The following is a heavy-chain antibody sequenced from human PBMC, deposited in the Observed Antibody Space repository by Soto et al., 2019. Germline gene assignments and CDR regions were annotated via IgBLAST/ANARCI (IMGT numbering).Heavy chain of an antibody. CDR2: ISYDGSNK. CDR1: GFTFSSYG. J-gene: IGHJ6*02. CDR3: AEEGGYYGSGSYSVGENYYGMDV. V-gene: IGHV3-30*18. D-gene: IGHD3-10*01. Sequence: QVQLVESGGGVVQPGRSLRLSCAASGFTFSSYGMHWVRQAPGKGLEWVAVISYDGSNKYYADSVKGRFTISRDNSKNTLYLQINSLRTEDTGGYYCAEEGGYYGSGSYSVGENYYGMDVWGQGTTVTVSS.